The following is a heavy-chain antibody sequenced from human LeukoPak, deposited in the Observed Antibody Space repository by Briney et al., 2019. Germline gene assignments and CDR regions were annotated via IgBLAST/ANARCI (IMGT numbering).Heavy chain of an antibody. CDR2: IIPIFGTA. CDR3: AREGAGIAAAGIFDY. J-gene: IGHJ4*02. V-gene: IGHV1-69*13. D-gene: IGHD6-13*01. Sequence: GASVNVSCKASGGTFSSYAISWVRQAPGQGLEWMGVIIPIFGTANYAQKFQGRVTITADESTSTAYMELSSLRSEDTAVYYCAREGAGIAAAGIFDYWGQGTLVTVSS. CDR1: GGTFSSYA.